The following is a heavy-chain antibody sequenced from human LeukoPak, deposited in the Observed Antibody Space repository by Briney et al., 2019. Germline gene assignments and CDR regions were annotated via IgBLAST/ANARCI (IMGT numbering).Heavy chain of an antibody. CDR3: AKEGSYPFDY. D-gene: IGHD5-18*01. CDR2: IWYDGSNK. CDR1: GFTFSSYG. Sequence: GGSLRLSCAASGFTFSSYGMHWVRQTQGKGREWVAVIWYDGSNKYYADSVKGRFTISRDNSKNTLYLQRNSLRAEDTAVYYCAKEGSYPFDYWGQGTLVTVSS. J-gene: IGHJ4*02. V-gene: IGHV3-33*06.